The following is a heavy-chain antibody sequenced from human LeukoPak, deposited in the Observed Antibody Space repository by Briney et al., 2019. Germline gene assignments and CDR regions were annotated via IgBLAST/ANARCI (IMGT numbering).Heavy chain of an antibody. CDR2: IYSGGST. V-gene: IGHV3-66*02. CDR1: GFTVGSNY. Sequence: GSLRLSCAASGFTVGSNYMSWVRQAPGKGLEWVSVIYSGGSTYYADSVEGRFTISRDNSKNTLYLQLNSLRAEDTAVYYCARDPSDYYDSSGYYGSRVGYWGQGTLVTVSS. CDR3: ARDPSDYYDSSGYYGSRVGY. D-gene: IGHD3-22*01. J-gene: IGHJ4*02.